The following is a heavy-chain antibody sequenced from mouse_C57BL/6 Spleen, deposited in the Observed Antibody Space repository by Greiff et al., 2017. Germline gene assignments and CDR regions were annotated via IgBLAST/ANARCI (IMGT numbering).Heavy chain of an antibody. CDR3: LGRYFDV. Sequence: QVHVKQSGAELVRPGASVTLSCKASGYTFTDYEMHWVKQTPVHGLEWIGAIDPETGGTAYNQKFKGKAILTADKSSSTAYMELRSLTSEDSAVYYCLGRYFDVWGTGTTVTVSS. CDR2: IDPETGGT. CDR1: GYTFTDYE. V-gene: IGHV1-15*01. J-gene: IGHJ1*03. D-gene: IGHD4-1*01.